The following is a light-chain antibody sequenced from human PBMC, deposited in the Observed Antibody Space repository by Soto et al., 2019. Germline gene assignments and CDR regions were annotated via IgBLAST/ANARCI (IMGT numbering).Light chain of an antibody. V-gene: IGLV2-14*01. CDR3: SSYTSSSTVV. CDR1: SSDVGGYNY. CDR2: DVS. J-gene: IGLJ2*01. Sequence: QSALTQPAYVSGSPGQSITISCTGTSSDVGGYNYISWYQQHPGKAPKLMIYDVSNRPSGVSNRFSGSKSGNTASLTISGLEVEDEADYYCSSYTSSSTVVFGGWTKLTVL.